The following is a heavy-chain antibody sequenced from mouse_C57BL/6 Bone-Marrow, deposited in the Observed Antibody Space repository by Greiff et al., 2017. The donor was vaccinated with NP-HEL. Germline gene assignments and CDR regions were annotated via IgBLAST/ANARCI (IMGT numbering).Heavy chain of an antibody. CDR1: GYTFTSYW. J-gene: IGHJ1*03. D-gene: IGHD1-1*01. CDR3: ARFTTVVATDFDV. V-gene: IGHV1-61*01. Sequence: VQLQQPGAELVRPGSSVQLSCKASGYTFTSYWMDWVKQRPGQGLEWIGNIYPSDSETHYNQKFKDKATLTVDKSSSTAYMQLSSLTSEDSAVYYCARFTTVVATDFDVWGTGTTVTVSS. CDR2: IYPSDSET.